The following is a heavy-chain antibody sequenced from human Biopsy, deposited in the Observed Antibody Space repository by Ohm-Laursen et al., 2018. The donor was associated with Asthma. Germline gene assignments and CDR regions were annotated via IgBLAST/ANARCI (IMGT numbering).Heavy chain of an antibody. CDR3: ARTYYDFLTGQVKDVFGV. D-gene: IGHD3-9*01. CDR2: VNTGNGDT. J-gene: IGHJ3*01. Sequence: ASVKVSCKASGYNFISFAIHWVRQAPGQRLEWMGWVNTGNGDTTYSQKFQGRVTITRDTSASTAYMELRSLRSEDTATYYCARTYYDFLTGQVKDVFGVWGQGTMVTVSS. CDR1: GYNFISFA. V-gene: IGHV1-3*04.